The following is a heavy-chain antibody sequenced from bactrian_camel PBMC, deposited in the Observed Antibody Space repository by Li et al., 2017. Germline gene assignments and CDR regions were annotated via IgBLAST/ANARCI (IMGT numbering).Heavy chain of an antibody. Sequence: HVQLVESGGASVQAGGSLRLSCVESGYNYRSKCLGWFRQVPGKGREEVATIGTEGSPWYADSVKDRFAISRDSGKNVIVLEMNSLKPEDSATYYCAAETLDRGRCYRSRLLYSYWGQGTQVTVS. D-gene: IGHD2*01. CDR2: IGTEGSP. J-gene: IGHJ4*01. V-gene: IGHV3S53*01. CDR3: AAETLDRGRCYRSRLLYSY. CDR1: GYNYRSKC.